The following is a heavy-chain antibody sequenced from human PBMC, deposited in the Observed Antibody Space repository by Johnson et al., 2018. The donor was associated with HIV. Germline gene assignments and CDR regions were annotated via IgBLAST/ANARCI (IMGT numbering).Heavy chain of an antibody. CDR1: GFTSKAYD. D-gene: IGHD5-24*01. CDR3: ARDQVVEMATIIGDDAFDI. Sequence: VESGGGVAQPGRSLRLSCAAPGFTSKAYDMHWVREATGKGLDWVAILPYEGSRKYFAHSVKGRFTISRDNSKNPRYLQMNSLRAEDAAVYYCARDQVVEMATIIGDDAFDIWGQGTMVTVSS. CDR2: LPYEGSRK. V-gene: IGHV3-30*03. J-gene: IGHJ3*02.